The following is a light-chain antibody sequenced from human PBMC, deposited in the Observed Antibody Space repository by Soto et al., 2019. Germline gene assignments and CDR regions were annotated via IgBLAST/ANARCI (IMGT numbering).Light chain of an antibody. CDR1: QSVSSIY. CDR2: RAS. Sequence: EIVLTQSPGTLSLSPGERATLSCRASQSVSSIYLAWYQQKPGQAPRLLIYRASSRATGFPDRFSGSGSGTDFTLTISRLDAEDYAVYYCQQYGGSPPYTLGQGTKREIK. CDR3: QQYGGSPPYT. J-gene: IGKJ2*01. V-gene: IGKV3-20*01.